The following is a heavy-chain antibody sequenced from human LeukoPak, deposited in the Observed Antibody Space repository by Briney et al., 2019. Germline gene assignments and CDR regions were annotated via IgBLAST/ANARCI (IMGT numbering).Heavy chain of an antibody. J-gene: IGHJ6*03. V-gene: IGHV4-38-2*02. Sequence: PSETLSLTCTVSGYSISSGYYWGWIRQPPGKGLEWIGSIYHSGSTYYNPSLKSPVTISVDTSKNQFSLKLSSVTAADTAVYYCARTSGGYCSSTSCYTLFYYYYYMDVWGKGTTVTVSS. CDR2: IYHSGST. D-gene: IGHD2-2*02. CDR3: ARTSGGYCSSTSCYTLFYYYYYMDV. CDR1: GYSISSGYY.